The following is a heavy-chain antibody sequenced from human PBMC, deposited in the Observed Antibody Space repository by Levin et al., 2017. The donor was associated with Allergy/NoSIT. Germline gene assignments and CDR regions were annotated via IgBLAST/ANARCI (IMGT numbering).Heavy chain of an antibody. V-gene: IGHV1-3*01. Sequence: ASVKVSCKAYGYTFTSYAMHWVRQAPGQRLEWMGWINAGNGNTKYPQKFQGRVTITRDTSASTAYMELSSLRSEDTAVYYCARVRGGPYSSSLYYDHMDVWGKGTTVIVSS. CDR1: GYTFTSYA. D-gene: IGHD6-13*01. CDR2: INAGNGNT. J-gene: IGHJ6*03. CDR3: ARVRGGPYSSSLYYDHMDV.